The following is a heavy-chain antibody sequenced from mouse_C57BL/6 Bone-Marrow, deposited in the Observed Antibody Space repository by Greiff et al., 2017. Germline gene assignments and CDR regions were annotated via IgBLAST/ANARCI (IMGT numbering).Heavy chain of an antibody. CDR1: GFTFSDYY. Sequence: DVKLVESEGGLVQPGSSMKLSCTASGFTFSDYYMAWVRQVPEKGLEWVANINYDGSSTYYLDSLKSRFIISRDNAKNILYLQMSSLKSEDTATYYCARHYGSSYFYAMDYWGQGTSVTVSS. CDR2: INYDGSST. J-gene: IGHJ4*01. D-gene: IGHD1-1*01. CDR3: ARHYGSSYFYAMDY. V-gene: IGHV5-16*01.